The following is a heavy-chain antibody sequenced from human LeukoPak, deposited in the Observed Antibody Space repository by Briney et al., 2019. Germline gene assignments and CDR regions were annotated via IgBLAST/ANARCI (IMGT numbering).Heavy chain of an antibody. CDR1: GFTFSSYA. V-gene: IGHV3-23*01. J-gene: IGHJ4*02. CDR2: ISGSGGST. Sequence: PGGSLRLSCAASGFTFSSYAMSWVRQAPGKGLEWVSAISGSGGSTYYADSAKGRFTISRDNSKNTLYLQMNSLRAEDTAVYYCAKDMGVAAAGTRPWGYWGQGTLVTVSS. D-gene: IGHD6-13*01. CDR3: AKDMGVAAAGTRPWGY.